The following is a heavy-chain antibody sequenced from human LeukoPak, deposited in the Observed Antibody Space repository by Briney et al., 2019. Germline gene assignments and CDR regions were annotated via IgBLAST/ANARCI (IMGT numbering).Heavy chain of an antibody. CDR2: IIPILGIA. Sequence: SVKVSCKASGYTFTSYDISWVRQAPGQGLEWMGRIIPILGIANYAQKFQGRVTITADKSTSTAYMELSSLRSEDTAVYYCATSGSYYETSGYWGQGTLVTVSS. J-gene: IGHJ4*02. CDR3: ATSGSYYETSGY. CDR1: GYTFTSYD. V-gene: IGHV1-69*04. D-gene: IGHD3-10*01.